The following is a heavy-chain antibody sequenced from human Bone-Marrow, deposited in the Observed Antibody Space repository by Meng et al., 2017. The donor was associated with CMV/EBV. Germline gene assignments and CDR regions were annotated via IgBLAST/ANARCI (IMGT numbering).Heavy chain of an antibody. J-gene: IGHJ4*02. V-gene: IGHV4-39*07. CDR2: IYYSGST. Sequence: GSLRLSCTVSGGSISSSSYYWGWIRQPPGKGLEWIGSIYYSGSTYYNPSLKSRVTISVDTSKNQFSLKLSSVTAADTAVYYCARDPELFAEVVPAAGQGWGQGTRVTVSS. CDR3: ARDPELFAEVVPAAGQG. D-gene: IGHD2-2*01. CDR1: GGSISSSSYY.